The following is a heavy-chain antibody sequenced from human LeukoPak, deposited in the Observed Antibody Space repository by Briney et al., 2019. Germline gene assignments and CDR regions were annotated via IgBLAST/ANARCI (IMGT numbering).Heavy chain of an antibody. CDR2: INHSGST. J-gene: IGHJ4*02. CDR1: GGSFSGYY. CDR3: ARERRSHYDYVWGSYRKGPHYFDY. D-gene: IGHD3-16*02. Sequence: SETLSLTCAVYGGSFSGYYWSWIRQPPGKGLEWIGEINHSGSTNYNPSLKSRVTISVDTSKNQFSLKLSSVTAADTAAYYCARERRSHYDYVWGSYRKGPHYFDYWGQGTLVTVSS. V-gene: IGHV4-34*01.